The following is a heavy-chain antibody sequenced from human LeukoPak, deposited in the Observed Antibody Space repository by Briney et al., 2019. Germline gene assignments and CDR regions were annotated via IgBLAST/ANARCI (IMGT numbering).Heavy chain of an antibody. V-gene: IGHV3-30*02. CDR1: GFTFSSYG. D-gene: IGHD5-18*01. J-gene: IGHJ3*02. Sequence: GGSLRLSCAASGFTFSSYGMNWVRQAPGKGLEWVTFIQYDGSEEYYGDSVKGRFTISRDNSNNTLYLQFNSLRPEDTAVYYCAKNRGYNYGLDAFDIWGQGTMVTVSS. CDR3: AKNRGYNYGLDAFDI. CDR2: IQYDGSEE.